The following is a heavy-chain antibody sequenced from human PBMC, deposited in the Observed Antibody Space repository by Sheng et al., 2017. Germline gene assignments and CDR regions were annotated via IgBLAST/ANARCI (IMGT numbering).Heavy chain of an antibody. V-gene: IGHV3-21*01. CDR1: GFTFSSYS. J-gene: IGHJ3*02. D-gene: IGHD3-10*01. CDR3: ASMVRGDAFDI. CDR2: ISSSSYI. Sequence: EVQLVESGGGLVKPGGSLRLSCAASGFTFSSYSMNWVRQAPGKGLEWVSSISSSSYIYYADSVKGRFTISRDNAKNSLYLQMNSLRAEDTAVYYCASMVRGDAFDIWGQGTMVTVSS.